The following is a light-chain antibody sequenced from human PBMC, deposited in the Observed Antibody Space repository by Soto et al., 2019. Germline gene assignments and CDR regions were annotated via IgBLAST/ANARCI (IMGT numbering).Light chain of an antibody. J-gene: IGLJ1*01. Sequence: QSALTQPPSASGTPGQRVTISCSGSSSNIGSNTVNWYQQLPGTAPKLLIYSNNQRPSGVPDRFSGSKSGTSAFLAISGLQSEDEADYYCAAWDDSLNGLYVFGTGTKLTVL. CDR3: AAWDDSLNGLYV. CDR1: SSNIGSNT. CDR2: SNN. V-gene: IGLV1-44*01.